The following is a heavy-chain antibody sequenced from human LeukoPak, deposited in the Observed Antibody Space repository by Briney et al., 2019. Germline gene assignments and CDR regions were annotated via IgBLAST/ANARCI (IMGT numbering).Heavy chain of an antibody. CDR2: IKQHGSET. V-gene: IGHV3-7*04. J-gene: IGHJ4*02. D-gene: IGHD2-2*01. CDR1: GFTFSRFW. CDR3: ARGEDIVVVPAAMLDY. Sequence: GGSLRLSCAASGFTFSRFWMCWVRQAPGKGLEWVASIKQHGSETYYVDSVKGRFTISRDNAKNSLYLQMNSLRAEDTAVYYCARGEDIVVVPAAMLDYWGQGTLVTVSS.